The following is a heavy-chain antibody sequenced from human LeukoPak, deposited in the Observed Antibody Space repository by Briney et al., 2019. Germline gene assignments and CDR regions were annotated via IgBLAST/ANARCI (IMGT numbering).Heavy chain of an antibody. CDR3: AKDLYYYDSSGPELRFDP. J-gene: IGHJ5*02. V-gene: IGHV3-23*01. Sequence: GGSLRLSCAASGFTFSSYTMSWVRQAPGKGLEWVSTITTSDGNTYYADSVKGRFTVSRDNSKNTLFLQMNSLRAEDTAVYYCAKDLYYYDSSGPELRFDPWGQGTLVTVSS. CDR1: GFTFSSYT. D-gene: IGHD3-22*01. CDR2: ITTSDGNT.